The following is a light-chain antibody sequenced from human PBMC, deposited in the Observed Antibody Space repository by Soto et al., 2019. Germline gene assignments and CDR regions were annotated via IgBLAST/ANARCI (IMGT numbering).Light chain of an antibody. CDR2: GAT. Sequence: IVLTQSPGTLSLSPGERATLSCRASQSVTNNYLAWYQQKPGQAPRLLIYGATTRATGIPDRFSGSGSGTDFALTINRLEPEDFAVYYCQHYFNPLPQFTGAARTKVDIK. CDR1: QSVTNNY. CDR3: QHYFNPLPQFT. V-gene: IGKV3-20*01. J-gene: IGKJ3*01.